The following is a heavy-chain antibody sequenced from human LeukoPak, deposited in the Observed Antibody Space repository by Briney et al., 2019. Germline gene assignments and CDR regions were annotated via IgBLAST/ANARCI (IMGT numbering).Heavy chain of an antibody. CDR3: ARAVSMIVVVFDY. Sequence: ASVTVSCKASGYSFTSSYIHWVRQAPGQGLEWMGIINPSSTSTNYAQKFQGRVTMTRDMSTSTVYMELSSLRSEDTAVYYCARAVSMIVVVFDYWGQGTLVTVSS. J-gene: IGHJ4*02. V-gene: IGHV1-46*01. CDR2: INPSSTST. CDR1: GYSFTSSY. D-gene: IGHD3-22*01.